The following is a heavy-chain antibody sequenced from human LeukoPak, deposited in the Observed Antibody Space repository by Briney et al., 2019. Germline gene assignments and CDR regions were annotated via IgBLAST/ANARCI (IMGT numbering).Heavy chain of an antibody. CDR3: ARKMHLNYYDSSGYYFLDAFDI. CDR2: INPSGGST. D-gene: IGHD3-22*01. J-gene: IGHJ3*02. Sequence: ASVKVSCKASGYTFTSYYLHWVRQAPGQGLEWMGIINPSGGSTTYARKFQGRVTITRDTSTSTVYIELSSLRAEDTAVYYCARKMHLNYYDSSGYYFLDAFDIWGQGTMVTVSS. CDR1: GYTFTSYY. V-gene: IGHV1-46*01.